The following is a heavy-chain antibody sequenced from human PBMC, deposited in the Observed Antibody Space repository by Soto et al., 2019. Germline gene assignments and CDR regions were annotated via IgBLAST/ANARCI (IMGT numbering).Heavy chain of an antibody. J-gene: IGHJ1*01. CDR2: SRNKVASYTT. CDR1: GLSPSDQF. Sequence: PGGSLRLSCAASGLSPSDQFMDWVRQVPGKGLEWVGRSRNKVASYTTEYAAPVKGRFTLSRDESKNSLYLQMSSLRTEDTAVYFCAGGATGRAPFQHWGQGTLVTVSS. D-gene: IGHD6-13*01. V-gene: IGHV3-72*01. CDR3: AGGATGRAPFQH.